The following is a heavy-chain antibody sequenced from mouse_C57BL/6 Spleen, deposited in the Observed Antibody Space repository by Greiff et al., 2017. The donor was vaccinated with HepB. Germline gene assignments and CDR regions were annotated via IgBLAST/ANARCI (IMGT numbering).Heavy chain of an antibody. D-gene: IGHD1-1*01. J-gene: IGHJ1*03. V-gene: IGHV14-3*01. Sequence: VQLQQSVAELVRPGASVKLSCTASGFNIKITYMHWVKQRPEQGLEWIGRIDPANGNTKYAPKFQGKATITADTSSNTAYLQLSSLTSEDTAIYYCARGVTTVVEGYFDVWGTGTTVTVSS. CDR1: GFNIKITY. CDR2: IDPANGNT. CDR3: ARGVTTVVEGYFDV.